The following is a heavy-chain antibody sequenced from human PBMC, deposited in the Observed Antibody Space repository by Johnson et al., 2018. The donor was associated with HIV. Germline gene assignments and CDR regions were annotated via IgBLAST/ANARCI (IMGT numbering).Heavy chain of an antibody. CDR3: ASGHNAFDI. CDR2: VSYHGSNK. V-gene: IGHV3-30-3*01. CDR1: GFTFRSYA. Sequence: QVQLVESGGGVVQPGRSLRLSCAASGFTFRSYAMHWVRQAPGKGLEWVAVVSYHGSNKYYADSVKGRFTISRDNSKNTLYLQMNSLRAEDTAVYYCASGHNAFDIWGQGTMVTVSS. J-gene: IGHJ3*02.